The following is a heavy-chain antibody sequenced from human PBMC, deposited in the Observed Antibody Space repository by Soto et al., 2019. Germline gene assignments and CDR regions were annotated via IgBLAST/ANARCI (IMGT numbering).Heavy chain of an antibody. V-gene: IGHV1-69*12. Sequence: QVQLVQSGAEVRQPASSVKVSCKTSGGTFSSYAISWVRQDPGHGLEWMGVIVPIVDTSTYAQKFQGRVTITADESTSPVYMELSSLISDDTAVYYCVSVVAIPGSPDNWGQGTLVTVSS. D-gene: IGHD1-1*01. J-gene: IGHJ4*02. CDR3: VSVVAIPGSPDN. CDR2: IVPIVDTS. CDR1: GGTFSSYA.